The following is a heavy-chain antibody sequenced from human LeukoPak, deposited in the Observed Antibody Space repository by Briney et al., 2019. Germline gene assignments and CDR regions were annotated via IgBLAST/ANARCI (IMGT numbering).Heavy chain of an antibody. Sequence: GASVKVSCKASGYTFTSYDINWVRQATGQGVEWMGWMNPNSGNTGYAQKFQGRVTMTRNTSISTAYMELSSLRSEDTAVYYCARVGYCSSTSCFPNWFDPWGQGTLVTVSS. CDR1: GYTFTSYD. CDR2: MNPNSGNT. D-gene: IGHD2-2*01. CDR3: ARVGYCSSTSCFPNWFDP. V-gene: IGHV1-8*01. J-gene: IGHJ5*02.